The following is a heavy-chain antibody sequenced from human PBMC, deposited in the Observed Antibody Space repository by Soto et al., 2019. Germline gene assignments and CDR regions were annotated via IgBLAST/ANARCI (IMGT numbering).Heavy chain of an antibody. D-gene: IGHD3-22*01. CDR2: IYYSGST. CDR1: GGSISSGDYY. J-gene: IGHJ4*02. Sequence: SETLSLTCTVSGGSISSGDYYWSWIRQPPGKGLEWIGYIYYSGSTYYNPSLKSRVTISVDTSKNQFSLKLSSVTAADTAVYYCARVRGGNTCYYDSSGYYYDYWGQGTLVTVSS. V-gene: IGHV4-30-4*01. CDR3: ARVRGGNTCYYDSSGYYYDY.